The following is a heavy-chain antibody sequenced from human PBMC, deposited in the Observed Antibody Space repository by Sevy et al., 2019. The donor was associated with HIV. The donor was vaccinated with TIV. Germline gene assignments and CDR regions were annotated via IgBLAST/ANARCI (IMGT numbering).Heavy chain of an antibody. CDR1: GFTFSSYA. D-gene: IGHD4-17*01. CDR2: ISGSGGST. V-gene: IGHV3-23*01. Sequence: GGSLRLSCAASGFTFSSYAMSWVRQAPGKGLEWASAISGSGGSTYYADSVKGRFTISRDNSKNTLYLQMNSLRAEDTAVYYCAKSVTPYYYYMDVWGKGTTVTVSS. J-gene: IGHJ6*03. CDR3: AKSVTPYYYYMDV.